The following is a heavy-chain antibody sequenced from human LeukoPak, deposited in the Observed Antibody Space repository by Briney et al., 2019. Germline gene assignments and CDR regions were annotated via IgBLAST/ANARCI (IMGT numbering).Heavy chain of an antibody. J-gene: IGHJ1*01. CDR1: GYTFTGYY. Sequence: GASVKVSCKASGYTFTGYYMHWVRQAPGQGLEWMGRINPNSGGTNYAQKFQGRVTMTRDTSISTAYMALSRLRSDDTAVYYCAGDQGYCSGGSCTPLAYFQHWGQGTLVTVSS. CDR3: AGDQGYCSGGSCTPLAYFQH. V-gene: IGHV1-2*06. D-gene: IGHD2-15*01. CDR2: INPNSGGT.